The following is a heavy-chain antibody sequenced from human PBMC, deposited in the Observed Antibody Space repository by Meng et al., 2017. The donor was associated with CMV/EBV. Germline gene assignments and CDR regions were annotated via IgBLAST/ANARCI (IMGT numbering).Heavy chain of an antibody. CDR3: ARGALERSGYYYYGMDV. Sequence: GESLKISCAASGFTFSNYAMHWVRQAPDKGLEWVAFIRYDGNKQYYAGSVKGRFTISRDNSKNSLYLQMNSLRAEDTAVYYCARGALERSGYYYYGMDVWGQGTTVTVSS. D-gene: IGHD3-10*01. V-gene: IGHV3-30*02. CDR2: IRYDGNKQ. CDR1: GFTFSNYA. J-gene: IGHJ6*02.